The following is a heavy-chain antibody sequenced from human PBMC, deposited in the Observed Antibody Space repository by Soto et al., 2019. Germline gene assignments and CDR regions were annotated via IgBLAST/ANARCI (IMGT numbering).Heavy chain of an antibody. Sequence: PGGSLRLSCAASGFTCSSFTMNWVRQAPGKGLEWVSTISSNSAYIYYTDALRGRFTISRDNAKNSLHLQMNSLRAEDTAVYYCTRDASRDSSARGWFDPWGPGTLVTVSS. CDR1: GFTCSSFT. J-gene: IGHJ5*02. V-gene: IGHV3-21*01. D-gene: IGHD6-13*01. CDR2: ISSNSAYI. CDR3: TRDASRDSSARGWFDP.